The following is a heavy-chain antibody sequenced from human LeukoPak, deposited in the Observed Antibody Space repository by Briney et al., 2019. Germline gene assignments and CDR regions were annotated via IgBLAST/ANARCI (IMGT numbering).Heavy chain of an antibody. V-gene: IGHV4-39*01. CDR1: GGSIRSSCYY. CDR3: ARHYAP. J-gene: IGHJ5*02. D-gene: IGHD3-16*01. CDR2: IYDSGST. Sequence: PSETQSLSCTVSGGSIRSSCYYWDWIRQPPGKGLEWIGSIYDSGSTYYNRSLKSRVTISVDTSKNQFSLKLNSVTAADAAVYYCARHYAPWGQGTLVTVSS.